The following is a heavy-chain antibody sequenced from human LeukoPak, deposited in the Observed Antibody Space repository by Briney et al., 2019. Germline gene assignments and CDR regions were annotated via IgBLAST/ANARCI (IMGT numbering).Heavy chain of an antibody. D-gene: IGHD2-8*02. Sequence: ETLSLTCTVSGGSISSSSYYWGWIRQPPGKGLEWVSSIFPSGGEIHYADSVRGRFTISRDNSKSNLSLQMNSLRAEDTAIYYCATYRQVLLPFESWGQGTLVTVSS. J-gene: IGHJ4*02. CDR3: ATYRQVLLPFES. CDR1: GGSISSSSYY. V-gene: IGHV3-23*01. CDR2: IFPSGGEI.